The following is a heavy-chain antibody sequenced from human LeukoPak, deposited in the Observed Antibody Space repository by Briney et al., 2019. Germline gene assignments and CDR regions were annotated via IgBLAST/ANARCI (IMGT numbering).Heavy chain of an antibody. Sequence: GGSLRLSCAASGFTFSSYSMSWVRQAPGKGLEWVSLISSNSYYIYYADSLKGRFTISRDNAKNSLYLQMNSLGAEDTAVYYCASLYCGGDCNNGFDYWGQGTLVTVSS. CDR2: ISSNSYYI. J-gene: IGHJ4*02. D-gene: IGHD2-21*01. CDR3: ASLYCGGDCNNGFDY. V-gene: IGHV3-21*01. CDR1: GFTFSSYS.